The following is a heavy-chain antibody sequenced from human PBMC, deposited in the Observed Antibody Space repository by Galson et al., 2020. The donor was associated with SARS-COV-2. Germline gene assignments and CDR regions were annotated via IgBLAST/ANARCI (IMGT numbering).Heavy chain of an antibody. J-gene: IGHJ5*02. CDR1: GGSISSSSYY. Sequence: SETLSLTCTVSGGSISSSSYYWGWIRHPPGKGLEWIGRIYYTGSTYYNPSLKSRVTISVDTSKNQFSLKLSSVTAADTAVYYCARLLDCSGGSCPHNWFDPGGQGTLVTVSS. CDR2: IYYTGST. D-gene: IGHD2-15*01. V-gene: IGHV4-39*01. CDR3: ARLLDCSGGSCPHNWFDP.